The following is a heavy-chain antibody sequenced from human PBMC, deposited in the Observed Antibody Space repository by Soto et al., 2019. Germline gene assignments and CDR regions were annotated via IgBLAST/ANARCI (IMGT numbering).Heavy chain of an antibody. CDR2: FDPEDGNT. J-gene: IGHJ6*02. V-gene: IGHV1-24*01. CDR3: ARDTWFGELLNYYYYGMDV. Sequence: ASVKVSCKVSGYTLTELSMHWVRQAPGKGLEWMGGFDPEDGNTNYAQKLQGRVTMTTDTSTSTAYMELRSLRSDDTAVYYCARDTWFGELLNYYYYGMDVWGQGTTVTVSS. CDR1: GYTLTELS. D-gene: IGHD3-10*01.